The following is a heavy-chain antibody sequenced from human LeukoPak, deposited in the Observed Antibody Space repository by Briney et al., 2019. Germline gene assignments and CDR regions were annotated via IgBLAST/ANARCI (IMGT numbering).Heavy chain of an antibody. V-gene: IGHV4-61*01. CDR2: IYYSGST. CDR3: ATSIPAYGYCGGGSCFLNWFDP. D-gene: IGHD2-15*01. Sequence: PSETLSLTCTVSGDSVSSGSYYWSWIRQPPGKGLEWIGYIYYSGSTNYNPSLKSRVTISVDTSKNQFSLKLSSVTAADTAIYFCATSIPAYGYCGGGSCFLNWFDPWGQGTLVTVSS. CDR1: GDSVSSGSYY. J-gene: IGHJ5*02.